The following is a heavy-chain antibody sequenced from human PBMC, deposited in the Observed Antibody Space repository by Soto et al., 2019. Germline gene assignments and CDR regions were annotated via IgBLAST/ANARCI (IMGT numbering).Heavy chain of an antibody. CDR2: ISASATSNT. J-gene: IGHJ4*02. CDR1: GLISSSYA. D-gene: IGHD3-10*01. CDR3: AKGGTVVRGVTLDY. V-gene: IGHV3-23*01. Sequence: EVQVLESGGGLAQPGGSLRLSCAASGLISSSYAMNWVRQAPGKGLEWVSAISASATSNTYYADSVKGRFTISRDNSKNTLYLQMNSLRAEDTAVYYCAKGGTVVRGVTLDYWGQGTLVSVSS.